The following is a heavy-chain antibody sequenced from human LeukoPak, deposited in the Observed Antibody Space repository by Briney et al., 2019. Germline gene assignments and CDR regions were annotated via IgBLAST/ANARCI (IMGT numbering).Heavy chain of an antibody. V-gene: IGHV1-3*02. J-gene: IGHJ4*02. D-gene: IGHD6-19*01. CDR3: ARVGDGSGWYSLEY. Sequence: ASVKVSCKASGYTFTSYAMHWVRQAPGRRLEWMGWSNAGNGNTKFSQEFQGRVTITRDTSASTAYMELSSLRSEDMAVYYCARVGDGSGWYSLEYWGQGTLVTVSS. CDR2: SNAGNGNT. CDR1: GYTFTSYA.